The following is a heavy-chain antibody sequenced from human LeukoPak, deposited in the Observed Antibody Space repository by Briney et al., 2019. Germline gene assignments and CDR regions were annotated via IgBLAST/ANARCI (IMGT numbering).Heavy chain of an antibody. CDR2: LSYDGSNK. D-gene: IGHD5-18*01. Sequence: GRSLRLSCAASGFTFSSYAMHWVRQAPGKGLEWVAVLSYDGSNKYYADSVKGRFTISRDNSKKTLYLQMNSLRAEDTAVYYCAPIQLWISGFDYWGQRTLVTVSS. CDR1: GFTFSSYA. CDR3: APIQLWISGFDY. J-gene: IGHJ4*02. V-gene: IGHV3-30*04.